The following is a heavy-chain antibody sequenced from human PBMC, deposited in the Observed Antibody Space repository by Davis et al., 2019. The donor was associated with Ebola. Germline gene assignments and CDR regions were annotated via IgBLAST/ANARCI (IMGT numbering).Heavy chain of an antibody. CDR3: ARGGGAIGQYYFDY. CDR1: GGTFSSYA. D-gene: IGHD3-10*01. J-gene: IGHJ4*02. CDR2: IIPIFGTA. V-gene: IGHV1-69*13. Sequence: AASVKVSCKASGGTFSSYAISWVRQAPGQGLEWMGGIIPIFGTANYAQKFQGRVTITADESTSTAYMELSSLRSEDTAVYYCARGGGAIGQYYFDYWGQGTLVTVSS.